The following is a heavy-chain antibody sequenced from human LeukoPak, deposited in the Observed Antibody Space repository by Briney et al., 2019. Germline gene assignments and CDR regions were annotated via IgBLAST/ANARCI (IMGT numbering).Heavy chain of an antibody. J-gene: IGHJ4*02. CDR2: IYYSGST. V-gene: IGHV4-59*08. CDR1: GGSISSYY. D-gene: IGHD2-2*01. Sequence: SETLSLTCAVSGGSISSYYWSWIRQPPGKGLEWIGFIYYSGSTNYNPSLESRVTISVDTSKKQFSLKLSSVTAADTAVYYCARVGCSSTSCYPDYWGQGTLVTVSS. CDR3: ARVGCSSTSCYPDY.